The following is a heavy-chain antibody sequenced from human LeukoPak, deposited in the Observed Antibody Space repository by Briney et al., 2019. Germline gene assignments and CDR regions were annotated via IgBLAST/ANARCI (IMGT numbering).Heavy chain of an antibody. J-gene: IGHJ4*02. V-gene: IGHV3-74*01. CDR2: ISDGGSTT. CDR1: GFTFSSYS. CDR3: SRSAYYDGSGNYYDY. D-gene: IGHD3-22*01. Sequence: GGSLRLSCAASGFTFSSYSMNWVRQAPGKGLVWVSRISDGGSTTTYADSVKGRFTISRDNAKNTLYLQMNGLRAEDTAVYYCSRSAYYDGSGNYYDYWGQGTLVTVSS.